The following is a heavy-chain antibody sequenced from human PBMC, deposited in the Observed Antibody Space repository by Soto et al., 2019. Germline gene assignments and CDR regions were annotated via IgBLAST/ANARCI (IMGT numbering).Heavy chain of an antibody. CDR2: ISSSGAYI. CDR3: ARATYYDYSWGNYLPDFDS. CDR1: GISISDHY. Sequence: QVQLVESGGGLVKPGGSLRLSCSASGISISDHYMSWIRQAPGKGLEWVSYISSSGAYINYADSVKGRFIISRDNAKQSLSLQMNSLRADDTAIYYCARATYYDYSWGNYLPDFDSWGQGILVTVSS. D-gene: IGHD3-16*02. V-gene: IGHV3-11*05. J-gene: IGHJ4*02.